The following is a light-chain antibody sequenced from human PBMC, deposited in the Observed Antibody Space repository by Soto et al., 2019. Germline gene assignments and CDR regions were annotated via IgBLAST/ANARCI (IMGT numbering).Light chain of an antibody. J-gene: IGLJ1*01. CDR3: SSYTTGSPYV. Sequence: QSVLTQPASVSGSPGQSITISCTGTSSDVGGYNFVSWYQQHPGEAPKLIIYEVSNRPSGVSYRFSASKSGNTASLTISELQAEDEADYYCSSYTTGSPYVFGGGTKVTVL. V-gene: IGLV2-14*01. CDR1: SSDVGGYNF. CDR2: EVS.